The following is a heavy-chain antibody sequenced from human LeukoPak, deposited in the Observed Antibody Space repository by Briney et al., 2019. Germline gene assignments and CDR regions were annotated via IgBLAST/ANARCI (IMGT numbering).Heavy chain of an antibody. Sequence: ASVKVSCKASGYTFTNYAMNWVRQAPGQGLEWMGWINPNTGNPAYAQGFTGRFVFSLDTSVTTTYLQISGLKAEDTAVYYCARAYQPLGGLSFPDSWGQGTLVTVSS. CDR2: INPNTGNP. CDR1: GYTFTNYA. CDR3: ARAYQPLGGLSFPDS. V-gene: IGHV7-4-1*02. J-gene: IGHJ5*01. D-gene: IGHD3-16*02.